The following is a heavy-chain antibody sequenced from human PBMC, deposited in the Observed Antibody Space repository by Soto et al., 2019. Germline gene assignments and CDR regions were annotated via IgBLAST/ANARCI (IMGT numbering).Heavy chain of an antibody. CDR3: TRGWVRGMDV. V-gene: IGHV1-8*01. Sequence: QVQLVQSGAEVKKPGASVKVSCKASGYTFTSYDINWVRQATGQGLEWMGWMTPNSGNTGYAQKTQVRITLTGNKAIRTGYMELRRLRSGDTAVYYCTRGWVRGMDVWGQGTTVTVSS. CDR2: MTPNSGNT. D-gene: IGHD1-26*01. J-gene: IGHJ6*01. CDR1: GYTFTSYD.